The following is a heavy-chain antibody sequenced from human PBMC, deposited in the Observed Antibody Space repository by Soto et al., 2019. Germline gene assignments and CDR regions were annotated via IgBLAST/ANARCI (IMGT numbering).Heavy chain of an antibody. CDR1: AFSFANYA. CDR3: ANDYYGRDV. J-gene: IGHJ6*02. V-gene: IGHV3-23*01. CDR2: IGGGGGGT. Sequence: EVQLLEFGGGLVQPGGSLRLSCAVSAFSFANYAMNWVRQAPGKGLEWVSAIGGGGGGTSYADSVKGRFTISRDNSKNTLYLQMDSLRAEDTAVYYCANDYYGRDVWGQGATVTVSS.